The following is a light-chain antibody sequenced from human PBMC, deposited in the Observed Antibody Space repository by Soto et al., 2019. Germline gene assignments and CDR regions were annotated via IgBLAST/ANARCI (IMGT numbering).Light chain of an antibody. J-gene: IGKJ1*01. V-gene: IGKV3-20*01. CDR1: QSVSSSY. CDR2: GAS. Sequence: EIVLTQSPGTLPLSPGERATLSCRASQSVSSSYLAWYQQKPGQAPRLLIYGASSRATGIPDRFSGSGSVTDFTLTISRLEPEDFAVYYCQQDGSSPWTFGQGTKVEIK. CDR3: QQDGSSPWT.